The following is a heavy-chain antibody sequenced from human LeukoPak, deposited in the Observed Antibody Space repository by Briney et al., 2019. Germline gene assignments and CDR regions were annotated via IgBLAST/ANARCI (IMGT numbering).Heavy chain of an antibody. CDR1: GGSFSGYY. V-gene: IGHV4-34*01. CDR3: ARGSPIVVVTANNWFDP. Sequence: SETLSLTCAVYGGSFSGYYWSWIRQPPGKGLEWIGEINHSGSTNYNPSLKSRVTISVDTSKNQFSLKLSSVTAADTAVYYCARGSPIVVVTANNWFDPWGQGTLVTVSS. D-gene: IGHD2-21*02. CDR2: INHSGST. J-gene: IGHJ5*02.